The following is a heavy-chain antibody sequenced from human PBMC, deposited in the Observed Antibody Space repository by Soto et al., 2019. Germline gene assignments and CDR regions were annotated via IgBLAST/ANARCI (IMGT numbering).Heavy chain of an antibody. D-gene: IGHD6-13*01. CDR3: ALRAGPL. CDR1: GFTFSTYA. V-gene: IGHV3-48*01. J-gene: IGHJ4*02. Sequence: PGGSLRLSCAASGFTFSTYAMTWVRQAPGKGLEWISYISSSSNTIYYADSVKGRFTISRDNAKNSLYLQMNSLRAEDTAVCYCALRAGPLGGQGTLVTVSS. CDR2: ISSSSNTI.